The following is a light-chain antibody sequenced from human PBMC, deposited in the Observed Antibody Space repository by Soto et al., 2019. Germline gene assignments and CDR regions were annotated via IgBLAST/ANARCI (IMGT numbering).Light chain of an antibody. V-gene: IGKV1-27*01. J-gene: IGKJ4*01. CDR3: QKFSAVPT. Sequence: DIQMTQSPSSLSASVGDRVTITCRTSQAIYNYLAWYQQKPGKVPTLLISAASTLQSGVPSRFSGSGSGTDFTLTISSLQPEDVATYYCQKFSAVPTFGGGTKVEI. CDR1: QAIYNY. CDR2: AAS.